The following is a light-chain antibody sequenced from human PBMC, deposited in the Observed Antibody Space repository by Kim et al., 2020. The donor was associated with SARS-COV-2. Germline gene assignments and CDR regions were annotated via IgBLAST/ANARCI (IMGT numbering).Light chain of an antibody. CDR2: TDD. CDR1: SSNSGSNT. J-gene: IGLJ3*02. V-gene: IGLV1-44*01. CDR3: ATWDDSLDVWM. Sequence: GLRVTMSCSGSSSNSGSNTVNWYQQFPGTAPQLLIDTDDRRPSGVSDRVSCSKSGTSASLAISALRSEDEADYYCATWDDSLDVWMFGGGTKVTVL.